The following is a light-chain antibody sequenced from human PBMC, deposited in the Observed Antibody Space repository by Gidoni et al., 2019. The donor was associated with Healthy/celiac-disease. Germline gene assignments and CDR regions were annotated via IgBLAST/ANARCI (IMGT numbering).Light chain of an antibody. CDR2: LGS. J-gene: IGKJ2*01. CDR1: QSLLHSNGYNY. V-gene: IGKV2-28*01. CDR3: MQALQTPRYT. Sequence: DIVMTQSPLYLPVTPGEPASISCRSSQSLLHSNGYNYWDWYLQKPGQSPQLLIYLGSNRASGVPDRFSGSGSGTDFTLKISRVEAEDVGVYYCMQALQTPRYTFGQGNKLEIK.